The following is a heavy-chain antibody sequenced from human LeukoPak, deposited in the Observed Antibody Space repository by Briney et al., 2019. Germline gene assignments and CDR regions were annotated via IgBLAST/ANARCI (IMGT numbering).Heavy chain of an antibody. CDR1: GFTFSSYE. Sequence: GGSLRLSCAASGFTFSSYEMNWVRQAPGKGLEWVSYISSSGSTIYYADSVKGRFTISRDNAKNSLYLQMNSLRAEDTAVYYCAIVGPEQLDYRGQGTLVTVSS. J-gene: IGHJ4*02. D-gene: IGHD1/OR15-1a*01. CDR3: AIVGPEQLDY. CDR2: ISSSGSTI. V-gene: IGHV3-48*03.